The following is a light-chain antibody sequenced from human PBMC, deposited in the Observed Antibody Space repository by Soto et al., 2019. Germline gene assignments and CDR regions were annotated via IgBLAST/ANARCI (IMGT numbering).Light chain of an antibody. CDR2: DAS. V-gene: IGKV1-5*01. J-gene: IGKJ1*01. Sequence: DIQMTQSPSTLSASVGDRVTITCRASQSISSWLAWYQQKPGKAPKLLIYDASSLESGVPSRFSGSGSGTEFTLTISSLQPDDFATYCCQQYNSYSWPFGQGTKVEIK. CDR1: QSISSW. CDR3: QQYNSYSWP.